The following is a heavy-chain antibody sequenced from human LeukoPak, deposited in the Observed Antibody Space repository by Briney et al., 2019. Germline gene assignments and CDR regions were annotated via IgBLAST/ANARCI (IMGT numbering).Heavy chain of an antibody. Sequence: SETLSLTCTVSGASINNYYWTWIRQPAGKGLEWIGRIYTSGSTNYNPSLKSRVTMSLDTSKNHFSLKLSSVTAADTAVYYCARTMTVVVDDWYFDLWGRGTLVTVSS. J-gene: IGHJ2*01. CDR2: IYTSGST. D-gene: IGHD3-22*01. CDR1: GASINNYY. CDR3: ARTMTVVVDDWYFDL. V-gene: IGHV4-4*07.